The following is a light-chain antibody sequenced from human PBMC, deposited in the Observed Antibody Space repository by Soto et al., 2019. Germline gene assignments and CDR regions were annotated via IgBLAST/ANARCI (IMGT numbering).Light chain of an antibody. CDR3: CAYAGSFWV. V-gene: IGLV2-23*01. CDR1: SSDVGSYNL. CDR2: EGS. J-gene: IGLJ3*02. Sequence: QSALTQPASVSGSPGQSITISCTGTSSDVGSYNLVSWYQQHPGKDPKLMIYEGSKWPSGVSNRISGSMSGNTASLAISRLQAEAEGDYYCCAYAGSFWVFGGGTKLTVL.